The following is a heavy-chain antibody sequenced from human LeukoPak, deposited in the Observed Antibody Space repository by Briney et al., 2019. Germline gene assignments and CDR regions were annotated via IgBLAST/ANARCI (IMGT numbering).Heavy chain of an antibody. CDR3: AKRGPGTLAGSFDY. CDR1: GFIFSNFA. V-gene: IGHV3-23*01. D-gene: IGHD1/OR15-1a*01. CDR2: ICARLET. Sequence: GGSLRLSCAASGFIFSNFAMTWVRQAPGKGLEWVAIICARLETFYADSVKGRFTISRDNSKNTVSLEMTSLRGEDSAIYFCAKRGPGTLAGSFDYWGQGRLVTVSS. J-gene: IGHJ4*02.